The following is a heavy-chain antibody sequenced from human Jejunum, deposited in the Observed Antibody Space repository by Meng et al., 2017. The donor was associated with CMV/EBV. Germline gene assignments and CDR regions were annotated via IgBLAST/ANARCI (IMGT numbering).Heavy chain of an antibody. J-gene: IGHJ4*02. D-gene: IGHD3-16*01. CDR3: ARDGGGFNSSPFDC. CDR1: GFTFSSHA. V-gene: IGHV3-30*04. CDR2: TSYDGNSQ. Sequence: GFTFSSHAMDWVRQAPGKGLEWVAVTSYDGNSQYYTDSVKGRFTISRDNSDNMLYLQMNSLRADDTAVYYCARDGGGFNSSPFDCWGQGTLVTVSS.